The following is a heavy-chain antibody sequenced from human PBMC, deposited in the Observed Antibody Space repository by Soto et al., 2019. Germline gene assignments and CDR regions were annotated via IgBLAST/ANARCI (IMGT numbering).Heavy chain of an antibody. CDR1: GDSVSTNSAT. J-gene: IGHJ5*02. CDR3: SRGRDPHKGGRT. D-gene: IGHD3-16*01. V-gene: IGHV6-1*01. Sequence: SQTLSLTCDISGDSVSTNSATWNWIRQSPSRGLEWLGRTYYRSKWYNDYAVSVKSRITISPDTSNNQLSLQLTSVTAADTAVYFCSRGRDPHKGGRTWGQGTLVTVSS. CDR2: TYYRSKWYN.